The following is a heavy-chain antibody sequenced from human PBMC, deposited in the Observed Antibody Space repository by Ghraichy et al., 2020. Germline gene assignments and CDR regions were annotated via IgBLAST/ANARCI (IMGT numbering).Heavy chain of an antibody. Sequence: GGSLRLSCAASGFTFSSYAMSWVRQAPGKGLEWVSAISGSGGSTYYADSVKGRFTISRDNSKNTLYLQMNSLRAEDTAVYYCAKVDYGDTPFLYYFDYWCHGTLVTVSS. CDR1: GFTFSSYA. CDR2: ISGSGGST. D-gene: IGHD4-17*01. V-gene: IGHV3-23*01. J-gene: IGHJ4*01. CDR3: AKVDYGDTPFLYYFDY.